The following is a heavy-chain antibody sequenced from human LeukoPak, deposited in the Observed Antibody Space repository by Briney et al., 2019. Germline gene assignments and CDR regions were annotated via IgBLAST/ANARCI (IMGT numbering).Heavy chain of an antibody. J-gene: IGHJ4*02. CDR2: ISGSGGST. CDR1: GFTFSDYA. Sequence: GGSLRLSCAASGFTFSDYAMSWVRQAPGKGLEWVSLISGSGGSTYYADSVKGRFAISRDKSKNTLYLQMNSLRAEDTAVYFCARRSGVAVAGAFDYWGQGTLVTVSS. D-gene: IGHD6-19*01. CDR3: ARRSGVAVAGAFDY. V-gene: IGHV3-23*01.